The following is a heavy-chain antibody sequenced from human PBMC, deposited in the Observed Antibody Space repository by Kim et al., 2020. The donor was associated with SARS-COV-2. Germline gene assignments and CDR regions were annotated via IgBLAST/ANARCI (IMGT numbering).Heavy chain of an antibody. CDR1: GYSFTSYW. J-gene: IGHJ2*01. CDR2: IYPGDSDT. D-gene: IGHD2-2*01. CDR3: ARQYCGSTSCYWYFDL. V-gene: IGHV5-51*01. Sequence: GESLKISCKGSGYSFTSYWIGWVRQMPGKGLEWMGIIYPGDSDTRYSPSFQGQVSISADKSISTAYLQWSSLKASDTAMYYCARQYCGSTSCYWYFDLWGRDTLVTVSS.